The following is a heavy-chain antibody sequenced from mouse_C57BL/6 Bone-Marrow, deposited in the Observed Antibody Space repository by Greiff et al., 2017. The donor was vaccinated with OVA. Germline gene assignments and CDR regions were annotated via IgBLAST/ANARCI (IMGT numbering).Heavy chain of an antibody. CDR1: GYTFTDYN. V-gene: IGHV1-18*01. CDR2: INPNNGGT. CDR3: ARLRDGYYLFDD. J-gene: IGHJ2*01. D-gene: IGHD2-3*01. Sequence: EVQLQQSGPELVKPGASVKIPCKASGYTFTDYNMDWVKQSHGKSLEWIGDINPNNGGTIYNQKFKGKATLTVDKSSSTAYMELRSLTSEDTAVYYCARLRDGYYLFDDWGQGTTLTVSS.